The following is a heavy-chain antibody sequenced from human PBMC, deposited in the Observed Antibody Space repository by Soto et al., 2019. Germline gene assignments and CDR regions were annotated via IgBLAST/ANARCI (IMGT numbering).Heavy chain of an antibody. CDR2: ISSSSSYI. D-gene: IGHD3-3*01. Sequence: GGSLRLSCAASGFTFSSYSMNWVRQAPGKGLEWVSSISSSSSYIYYADSVKGRFTISRDNAKNSLYLQMNSLRAEDTAVYYCARWGDFWSGQRYYYGMDVWGQGTTATVSS. CDR1: GFTFSSYS. J-gene: IGHJ6*02. CDR3: ARWGDFWSGQRYYYGMDV. V-gene: IGHV3-21*01.